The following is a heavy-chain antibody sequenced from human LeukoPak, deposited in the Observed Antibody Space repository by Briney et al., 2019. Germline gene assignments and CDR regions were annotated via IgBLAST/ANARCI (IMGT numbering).Heavy chain of an antibody. V-gene: IGHV3-7*01. J-gene: IGHJ4*02. CDR2: IRQEGSEK. Sequence: GGSLRLSCAVSGFTFSSFWMSWVRQAPGKGLEWVANIRQEGSEKYYVGSVKGRFTISRDDARNSLYLQMNSLRAEDTAVYFCARGFELDYWGQGTLVTVSS. CDR3: ARGFELDY. CDR1: GFTFSSFW.